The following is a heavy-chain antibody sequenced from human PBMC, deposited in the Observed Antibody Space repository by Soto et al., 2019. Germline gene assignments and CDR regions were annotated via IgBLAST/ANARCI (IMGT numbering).Heavy chain of an antibody. CDR1: GYTFTSYG. V-gene: IGHV1-18*01. CDR2: ISAYNGNT. Sequence: ASVKVSCKASGYTFTSYGISWVRQAPGQGLEWMGWISAYNGNTNYAQKLQGRVTMTTDPSTSTAYMELRSLRSAATAVSYCAREDCYVGRDASWGKGALVTVSS. J-gene: IGHJ5*02. D-gene: IGHD3-16*01. CDR3: AREDCYVGRDAS.